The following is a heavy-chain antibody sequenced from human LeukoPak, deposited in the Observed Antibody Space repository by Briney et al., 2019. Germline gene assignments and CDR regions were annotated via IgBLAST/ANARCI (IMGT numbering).Heavy chain of an antibody. CDR2: INPSGGST. Sequence: ASVKVSCKASGYTFTSYYMHWVRQAPGQGLEWMGIINPSGGSTSYAQKFQGRVTMTRDTSTSTVYMGLSSLRSEDTAVYYCARASPGEGSSTSGNYFDYWGQGTLVTVSS. V-gene: IGHV1-46*01. CDR1: GYTFTSYY. D-gene: IGHD2-2*01. CDR3: ARASPGEGSSTSGNYFDY. J-gene: IGHJ4*02.